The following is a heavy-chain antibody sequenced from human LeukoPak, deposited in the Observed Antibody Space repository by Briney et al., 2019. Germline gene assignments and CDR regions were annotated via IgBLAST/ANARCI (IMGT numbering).Heavy chain of an antibody. CDR2: IGANGDT. Sequence: GGSLRLSCTASGFTFSNFGMSWVRQTPGKGLEWVSTIGANGDTYHADSVKGRFTISRDNSKNTLFLQMNSLRAEDTAAYYCVKDRSGDRRNYEIYWGQGTLVTVSS. V-gene: IGHV3-23*01. CDR3: VKDRSGDRRNYEIY. J-gene: IGHJ4*02. D-gene: IGHD1-7*01. CDR1: GFTFSNFG.